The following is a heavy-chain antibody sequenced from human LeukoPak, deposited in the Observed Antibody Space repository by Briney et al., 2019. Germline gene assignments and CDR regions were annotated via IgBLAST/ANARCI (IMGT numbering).Heavy chain of an antibody. CDR2: ISYDGSNK. V-gene: IGHV3-30*18. Sequence: PGRSLRLSCAASGFTFSSYGMHWVRQAPGKGLEWVAVISYDGSNKYYADSVKGRFTISRDNSKNTLYLQMNNLRAEDTAVYYCAKGGYDQQTYYYYYGMDVWGKGTTVTVSS. J-gene: IGHJ6*04. CDR3: AKGGYDQQTYYYYYGMDV. CDR1: GFTFSSYG. D-gene: IGHD5-12*01.